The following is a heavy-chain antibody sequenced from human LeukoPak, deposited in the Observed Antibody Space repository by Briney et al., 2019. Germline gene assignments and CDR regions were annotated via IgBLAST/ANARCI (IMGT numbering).Heavy chain of an antibody. D-gene: IGHD6-6*01. CDR1: GFTFNSYA. J-gene: IGHJ4*02. CDR3: AKTLFGSSSSFFDY. Sequence: GGSLRLSCAASGFTFNSYAMNCVRQAPGKGLEWVSGIAGSGGSTYYADSVKGRFTISRDNSEHTLYLQMNSLGAEDTAVYYCAKTLFGSSSSFFDYWGQGTLVTVSS. V-gene: IGHV3-23*01. CDR2: IAGSGGST.